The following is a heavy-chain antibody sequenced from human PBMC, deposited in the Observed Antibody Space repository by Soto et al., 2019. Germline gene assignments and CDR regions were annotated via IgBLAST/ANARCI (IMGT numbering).Heavy chain of an antibody. CDR3: ARDLGGWFGAMGWFDP. Sequence: QVQLVESGGGVVQPGRSLRLSCAASGFTFSSYGMHWVRQAPGKGLEWVAVIWYDGSNKYYADSVKGRFTISRDNSKNRLYLQMNSQRAEDKAVYCCARDLGGWFGAMGWFDPWGQGTLVTVSS. CDR1: GFTFSSYG. J-gene: IGHJ5*02. D-gene: IGHD3-10*01. CDR2: IWYDGSNK. V-gene: IGHV3-33*01.